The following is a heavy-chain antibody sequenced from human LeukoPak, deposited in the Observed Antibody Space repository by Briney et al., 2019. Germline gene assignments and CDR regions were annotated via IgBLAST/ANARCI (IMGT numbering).Heavy chain of an antibody. V-gene: IGHV4-59*12. CDR1: GGSISSYY. Sequence: SETPSLTCTVSGGSISSYYWSWIRQPPGKGLEWIGYIYYSGSTYYNPSLKSRVTISVDTSKNQFSLKLSSVTAADTAVYYCARDGLRSLDYWGQGTLVTVSS. CDR2: IYYSGST. J-gene: IGHJ4*02. CDR3: ARDGLRSLDY. D-gene: IGHD3-3*01.